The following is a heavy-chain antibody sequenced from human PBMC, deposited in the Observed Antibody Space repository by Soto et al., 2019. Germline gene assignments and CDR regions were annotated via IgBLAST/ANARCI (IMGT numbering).Heavy chain of an antibody. D-gene: IGHD4-17*01. CDR3: ARDFPGRRKTVTTFLHYYYYMDV. J-gene: IGHJ6*03. CDR2: IYSGGST. Sequence: GGSLRLSCAASGFTVSSNYMSWVRQAPGKGLEWVSVIYSGGSTYYADSVKGRFTISRDNSKNTLYLQMNSLRAEDTAVYYCARDFPGRRKTVTTFLHYYYYMDVWGKGTTVTVSS. V-gene: IGHV3-66*01. CDR1: GFTVSSNY.